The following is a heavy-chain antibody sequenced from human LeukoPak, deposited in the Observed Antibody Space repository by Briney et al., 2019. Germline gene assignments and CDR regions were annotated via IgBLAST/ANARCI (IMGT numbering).Heavy chain of an antibody. CDR1: GFTFSSYS. CDR2: ISSSSSYI. V-gene: IGHV3-21*01. CDR3: ARSGILRYFDRDDY. J-gene: IGHJ4*02. Sequence: GRSLRLSCAASGFTFSSYSMNWVRQAPGKGLEWVSSISSSSSYIYYADSVKGRFTISRDNAKNSLYLQMNSLRAEDTAVYYCARSGILRYFDRDDYWGQGTLVTVSS. D-gene: IGHD3-9*01.